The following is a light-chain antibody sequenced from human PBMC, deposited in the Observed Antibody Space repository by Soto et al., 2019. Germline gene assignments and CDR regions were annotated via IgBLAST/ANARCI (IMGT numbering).Light chain of an antibody. V-gene: IGKV2-30*01. J-gene: IGKJ1*01. CDR2: KVS. Sequence: DVVMTQSPLSLPVTLGQSASISCRASQSLVYSDGNTYLTWFQQRPGQSPRRLIYKVSNRESGVSDRFSGCGSGTYFTLNISMVEAEAVGVYYCMHATHWPRKFVQGTKVEI. CDR3: MHATHWPRK. CDR1: QSLVYSDGNTY.